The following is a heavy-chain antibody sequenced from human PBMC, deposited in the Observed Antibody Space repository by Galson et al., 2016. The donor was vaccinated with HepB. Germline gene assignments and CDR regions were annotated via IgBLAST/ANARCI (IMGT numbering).Heavy chain of an antibody. Sequence: SLRLSCAASGFTVSSNYMSWVRQAPGKGLEWVGRIKNKADGGTTDYAAPVKGRFTISRDDSKNALYLEMNSLKIEDTAVYYCTIVSYGSLDPRGQGTLVTVSS. D-gene: IGHD3-10*01. CDR2: IKNKADGGTT. J-gene: IGHJ5*02. CDR1: GFTVSSNY. V-gene: IGHV3-15*01. CDR3: TIVSYGSLDP.